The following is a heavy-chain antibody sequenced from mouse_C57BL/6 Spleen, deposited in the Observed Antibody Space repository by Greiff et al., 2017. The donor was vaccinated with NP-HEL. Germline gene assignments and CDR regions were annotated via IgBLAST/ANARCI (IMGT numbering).Heavy chain of an antibody. J-gene: IGHJ4*01. D-gene: IGHD1-1*01. CDR1: GYTFTSYW. CDR3: ARSGGSSSYAMDY. CDR2: IDPSDSYT. V-gene: IGHV1-69*01. Sequence: QVQLKQPGAELVMPGASVKLSCKASGYTFTSYWMHWVKQRPGQGLEWIGEIDPSDSYTNYNQKFKGKSTLTVDKSSSTAYMQLSSLTSEDSAVYYCARSGGSSSYAMDYWGQGTSVTVSS.